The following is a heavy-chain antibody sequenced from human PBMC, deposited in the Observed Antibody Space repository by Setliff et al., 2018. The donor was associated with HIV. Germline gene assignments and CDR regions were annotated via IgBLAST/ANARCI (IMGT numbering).Heavy chain of an antibody. D-gene: IGHD3-9*01. J-gene: IGHJ4*02. Sequence: ASVKVSCKASGFVFTNYAISWVRQAPGQGLEWMGWISPNYDYTNYAQKFQDRVTITADTSTGTAYMELRSLTSDDTAVYYCARQDIPTGYYLFDYWGQGTQVTVSS. CDR1: GFVFTNYA. V-gene: IGHV1-18*01. CDR3: ARQDIPTGYYLFDY. CDR2: ISPNYDYT.